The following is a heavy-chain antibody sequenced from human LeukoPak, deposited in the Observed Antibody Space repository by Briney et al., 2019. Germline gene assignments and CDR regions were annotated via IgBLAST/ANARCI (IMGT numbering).Heavy chain of an antibody. V-gene: IGHV5-51*01. J-gene: IGHJ4*02. Sequence: LGESLKISCKGSGYSFTNYWIGWVRQMPGRGLEWLGIIYPGDFDTRYSPSYQGQVTISVDKSIITAYLQWNSLKASDTAMYYCARHQDYDSSGSDFDYWGQGTLVTVSS. D-gene: IGHD3-22*01. CDR1: GYSFTNYW. CDR2: IYPGDFDT. CDR3: ARHQDYDSSGSDFDY.